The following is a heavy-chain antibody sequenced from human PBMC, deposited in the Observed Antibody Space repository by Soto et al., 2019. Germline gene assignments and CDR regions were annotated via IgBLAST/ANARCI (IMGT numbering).Heavy chain of an antibody. CDR1: GGSFSGYY. CDR3: ARGSSIAARRWFDP. D-gene: IGHD6-6*01. CDR2: INHSGST. J-gene: IGHJ5*02. V-gene: IGHV4-34*01. Sequence: SETLSLTCAVYGGSFSGYYWSWIRQPPGKGLEWIGEINHSGSTNYNPSLKSRVTISVDTSKNQFSLKLSSVTAADTAVYYCARGSSIAARRWFDPWGQGTLVT.